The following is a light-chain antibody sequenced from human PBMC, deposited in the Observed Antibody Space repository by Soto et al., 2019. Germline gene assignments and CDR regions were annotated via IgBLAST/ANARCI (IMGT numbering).Light chain of an antibody. CDR3: QQRSNWLMYT. CDR1: QSVSSY. V-gene: IGKV3-11*01. Sequence: EIVLTQSPATLSLSPGERATLSCRASQSVSSYLAWYQQKPGQAPRLLIYDASNRDTGIPARFSSSGSGTDFTLTISSLEPEDFAVYYCQQRSNWLMYTFGQGTKLEIK. CDR2: DAS. J-gene: IGKJ2*01.